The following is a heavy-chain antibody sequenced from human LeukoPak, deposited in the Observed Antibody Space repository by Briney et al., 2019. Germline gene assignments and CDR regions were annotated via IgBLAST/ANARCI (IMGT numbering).Heavy chain of an antibody. V-gene: IGHV4-39*07. D-gene: IGHD6-13*01. CDR2: VYYSGST. CDR3: ARDRGSSSWYGAFDI. J-gene: IGHJ3*02. CDR1: GGSISSSGYY. Sequence: SETLSLTCTVSGGSISSSGYYWGWIRQPPGKGLDWIGTVYYSGSTNYNPPLKSRVTISVDTSKNQFSLKLSSVTAADTAVYYCARDRGSSSWYGAFDIWGQGTMVTVSS.